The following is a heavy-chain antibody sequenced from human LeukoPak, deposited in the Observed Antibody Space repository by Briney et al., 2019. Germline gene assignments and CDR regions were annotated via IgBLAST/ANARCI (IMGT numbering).Heavy chain of an antibody. D-gene: IGHD6-25*01. CDR1: GYTFTSYD. CDR2: INPNSGNT. J-gene: IGHJ3*02. CDR3: ATGVGEATADTDAFDI. V-gene: IGHV1-8*03. Sequence: GASVKVSCKASGYTFTSYDINWVRQATGQGLEWMGWINPNSGNTGYAQKFQGTVTITKNTSISTAYMELSSLISEDTAVYYCATGVGEATADTDAFDIWGQGTMVTVSS.